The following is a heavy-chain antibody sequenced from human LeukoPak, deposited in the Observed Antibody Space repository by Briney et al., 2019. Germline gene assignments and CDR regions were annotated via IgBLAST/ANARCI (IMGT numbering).Heavy chain of an antibody. CDR3: ARESNYHGSGTGWFDP. CDR1: GDSISSYY. Sequence: SETLSLTCTVSGDSISSYYWSWIRQPPGKGLEWIGYIYYSGSTYYNPSLKSRVTISVDTSKNQFSLKLSSVTAADTAVYYCARESNYHGSGTGWFDPWGQGTLVTVSS. D-gene: IGHD3-10*01. J-gene: IGHJ5*02. V-gene: IGHV4-59*12. CDR2: IYYSGST.